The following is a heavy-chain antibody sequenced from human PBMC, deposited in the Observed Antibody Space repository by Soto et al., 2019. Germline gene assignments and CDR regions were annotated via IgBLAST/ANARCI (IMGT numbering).Heavy chain of an antibody. V-gene: IGHV4-31*03. J-gene: IGHJ3*02. CDR2: IYYSGTT. CDR1: GDSISSAAYY. Sequence: QVQLQESGPGLVKPSQTLSLTCTVSGDSISSAAYYWTWIRQHPGKGLEWIGDIYYSGTTYYNPSLKSRVTISVDTSKNQFSVRLSSVTAADTAVYYCAREIDYYDSSSYYSGGAFDIWGQGTMVTVSS. CDR3: AREIDYYDSSSYYSGGAFDI. D-gene: IGHD3-22*01.